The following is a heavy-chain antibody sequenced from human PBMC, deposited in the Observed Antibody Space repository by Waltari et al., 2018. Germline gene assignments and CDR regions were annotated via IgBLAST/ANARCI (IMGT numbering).Heavy chain of an antibody. V-gene: IGHV4-34*01. CDR1: GGSFTDYY. J-gene: IGHJ4*02. CDR2: INHSGSS. D-gene: IGHD2-15*01. Sequence: QVPLHQWGAGLLKPSETLSLTCPVHGGSFTDYYWSWIRQPPGKGLEWIGHINHSGSSGYNSSLKGRVTISLDTSNKQFSLKLTSVTAADTAVYYCTRGVNFRGWREDSWGQGTLVTVSS. CDR3: TRGVNFRGWREDS.